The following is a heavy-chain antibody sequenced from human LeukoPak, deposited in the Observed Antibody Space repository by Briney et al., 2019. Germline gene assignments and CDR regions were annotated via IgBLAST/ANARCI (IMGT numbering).Heavy chain of an antibody. CDR2: ISYDGSNK. J-gene: IGHJ4*02. CDR3: AKDSSGYYSPFDY. CDR1: GFTFSSYG. D-gene: IGHD3-22*01. V-gene: IGHV3-30*18. Sequence: GGSLRLSCAASGFTFSSYGMHWVRQAPGKGLGWVAVISYDGSNKYYADSVKGRFTISRDNSKNTLYLQMNSLRAEDTAVYYCAKDSSGYYSPFDYWGQGTLVTVSS.